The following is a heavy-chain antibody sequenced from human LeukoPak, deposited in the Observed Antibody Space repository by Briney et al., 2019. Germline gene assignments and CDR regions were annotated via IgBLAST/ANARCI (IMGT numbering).Heavy chain of an antibody. J-gene: IGHJ3*02. V-gene: IGHV4-59*08. Sequence: SETLSLTCNVSGDSLTSHFWSWIRQTPGKGLEWIGYVFHSGTTNYSPFLKSRVTISLDTSKKEFYLRLASMTAADIGVYYCARRMVTVTDAFDIWGRGTKVSVSS. CDR2: VFHSGTT. D-gene: IGHD2-21*02. CDR1: GDSLTSHF. CDR3: ARRMVTVTDAFDI.